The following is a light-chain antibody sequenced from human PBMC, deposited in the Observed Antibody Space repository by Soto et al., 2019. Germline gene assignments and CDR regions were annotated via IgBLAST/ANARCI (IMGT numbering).Light chain of an antibody. Sequence: DIQMTQSPSTLSASVGDRVTITCRASQSISSWLAWYQRKPGKAPKVLIYDASSLESGVPSRFSGSGSGTEFTLTISSLQPDDFAIYYCQQYKSNSLSFGGGIKVDIK. CDR1: QSISSW. J-gene: IGKJ4*01. CDR2: DAS. V-gene: IGKV1-5*01. CDR3: QQYKSNSLS.